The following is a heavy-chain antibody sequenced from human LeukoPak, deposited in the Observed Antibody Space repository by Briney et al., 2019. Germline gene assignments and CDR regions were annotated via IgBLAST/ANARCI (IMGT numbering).Heavy chain of an antibody. CDR3: ARPYSGYASGDY. Sequence: SETLSLTCTVSGGSISSSSYYWGWIRQPPGKGLEWIGSIYYSGSTYYNPSLKSRVTISVDTSKNQFSLKLSSVTAADTAVYYCARPYSGYASGDYWGQGTLVTVSS. D-gene: IGHD5-12*01. J-gene: IGHJ4*02. CDR1: GGSISSSSYY. CDR2: IYYSGST. V-gene: IGHV4-39*07.